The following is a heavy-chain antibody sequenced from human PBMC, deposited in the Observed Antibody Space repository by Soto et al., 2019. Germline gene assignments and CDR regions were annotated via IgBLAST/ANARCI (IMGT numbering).Heavy chain of an antibody. Sequence: SETLSLTCTVSGGSIRSYYWSWIRQPPGKGPEWIGYISNSGSTNYNPSLKSRITISVDTSKNQFSLKLGSVTAADTAVYYCARLDYDFWSGSGGSIWFDPWGRGTLVTVSS. J-gene: IGHJ5*02. D-gene: IGHD3-3*01. CDR3: ARLDYDFWSGSGGSIWFDP. CDR2: ISNSGST. CDR1: GGSIRSYY. V-gene: IGHV4-59*08.